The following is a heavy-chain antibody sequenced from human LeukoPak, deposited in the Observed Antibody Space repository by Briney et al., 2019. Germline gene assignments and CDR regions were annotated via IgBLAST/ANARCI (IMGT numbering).Heavy chain of an antibody. V-gene: IGHV3-9*01. CDR2: ISWNSGDV. CDR3: AKDRGSSGWYRYLDY. Sequence: GGSLRLSCAASGFTFDDYAMHWVRQVPGKGLEWVSGISWNSGDVGYADSVKGRFTISRDNAKNSLYLQMNSLRPEDTALYYCAKDRGSSGWYRYLDYWGQGTLVTVSS. J-gene: IGHJ4*02. CDR1: GFTFDDYA. D-gene: IGHD6-19*01.